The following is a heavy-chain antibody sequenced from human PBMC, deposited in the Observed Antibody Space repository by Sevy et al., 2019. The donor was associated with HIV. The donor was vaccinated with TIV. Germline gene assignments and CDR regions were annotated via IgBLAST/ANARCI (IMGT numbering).Heavy chain of an antibody. CDR2: IYSDDST. V-gene: IGHV3-53*01. D-gene: IGHD3-22*01. CDR3: ANHASDYDSSGYLERDAFDI. Sequence: GGSLRLSCAASGFTVSDNYMSWVRQAPGKGLEWVSVIYSDDSTYYADSMKGRFTISRDNSKNTLYLQMNSLRAEDTAVYYCANHASDYDSSGYLERDAFDIWGQGTMVTVSS. J-gene: IGHJ3*02. CDR1: GFTVSDNY.